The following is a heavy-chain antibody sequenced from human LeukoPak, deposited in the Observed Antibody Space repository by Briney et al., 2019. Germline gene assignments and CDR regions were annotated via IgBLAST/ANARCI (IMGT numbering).Heavy chain of an antibody. Sequence: SETLSLTCAVYGGSFSGYYWSWIRQPPGKGLEWIGEISHSGGTNYNPSLKSRVTISVDTSKNQFSLKLSSVTAADTAVYYCARGMVRGVMVRYYYYYYGMDVWGQGTTVTVSS. V-gene: IGHV4-34*01. CDR3: ARGMVRGVMVRYYYYYYGMDV. CDR2: ISHSGGT. CDR1: GGSFSGYY. D-gene: IGHD3-10*01. J-gene: IGHJ6*02.